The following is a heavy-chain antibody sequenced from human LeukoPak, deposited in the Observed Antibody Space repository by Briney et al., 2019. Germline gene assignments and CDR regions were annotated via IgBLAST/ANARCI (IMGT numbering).Heavy chain of an antibody. CDR3: ARGDMMLRGVIDEMDP. V-gene: IGHV4-59*01. CDR1: GGSISTYH. CDR2: IYYSGSD. D-gene: IGHD3-10*01. Sequence: SETLSLTCTVSGGSISTYHWSWIRQPPGKGLEWIGCIYYSGSDNYNPSLKRRVTMSVETSKDQFSLKLSSVTCADTAVYYCARGDMMLRGVIDEMDPWGQGTLVTVSS. J-gene: IGHJ5*02.